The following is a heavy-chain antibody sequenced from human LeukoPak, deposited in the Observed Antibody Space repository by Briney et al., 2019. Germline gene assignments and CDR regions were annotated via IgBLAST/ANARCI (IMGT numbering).Heavy chain of an antibody. Sequence: GGSLRLSCAASGFTFDDYGMSWVRQAPGKGLEWVSGINWNGGSTGYADSVKGRFTISRDNAKNSLYLQMNSLRAEDTALYHCARAVTDIVVVPAARGDAFDIWGQGTMVTVSS. J-gene: IGHJ3*02. CDR3: ARAVTDIVVVPAARGDAFDI. CDR2: INWNGGST. V-gene: IGHV3-20*01. CDR1: GFTFDDYG. D-gene: IGHD2-2*01.